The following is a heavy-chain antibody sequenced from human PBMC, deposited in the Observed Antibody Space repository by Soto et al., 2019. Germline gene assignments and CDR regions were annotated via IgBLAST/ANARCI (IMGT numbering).Heavy chain of an antibody. V-gene: IGHV1-46*03. CDR1: GYIFPSYY. CDR3: SLVYPGETSPFYH. CDR2: INPFDGSR. J-gene: IGHJ4*01. D-gene: IGHD2-8*01. Sequence: ASVKVSCKASGYIFPSYYIHWVRQAPGQGLEWMGWINPFDGSRMFAQSFQGRVTMTRDTSTSTVYMEVSSLRSEDTAVYYCSLVYPGETSPFYHWG.